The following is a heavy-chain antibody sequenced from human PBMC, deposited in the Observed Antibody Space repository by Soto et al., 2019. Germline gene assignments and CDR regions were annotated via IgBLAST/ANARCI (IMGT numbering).Heavy chain of an antibody. CDR3: ARQGDSSGYYYEQSDYYYYYYGMDV. V-gene: IGHV4-39*01. CDR2: IYYSGST. J-gene: IGHJ6*02. D-gene: IGHD3-22*01. CDR1: GGSISSSSYY. Sequence: PSETLSLTCTVSGGSISSSSYYWGWIRQPPGKGLEWFGSIYYSGSTYYNPSLKSRVTISVDTSKNQFSLKLSSVTAADTAVYYCARQGDSSGYYYEQSDYYYYYYGMDVWGQGTTVS.